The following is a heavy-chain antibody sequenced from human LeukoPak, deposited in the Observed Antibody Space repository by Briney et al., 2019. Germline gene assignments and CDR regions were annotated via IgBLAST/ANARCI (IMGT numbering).Heavy chain of an antibody. D-gene: IGHD3-10*01. Sequence: PSETLSLTCAVYGGSFSGYYWSWIRQPPGKGLEWIGEINHSGSTNYNPSLKSRVTISVDTSKNQFSLKLSSVTAADTAVCYCARVGVRGVNYWGQGTLVTVSS. CDR2: INHSGST. CDR3: ARVGVRGVNY. V-gene: IGHV4-34*01. CDR1: GGSFSGYY. J-gene: IGHJ4*02.